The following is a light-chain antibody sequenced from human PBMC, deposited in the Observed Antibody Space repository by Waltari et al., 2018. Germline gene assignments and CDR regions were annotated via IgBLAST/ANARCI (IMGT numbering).Light chain of an antibody. J-gene: IGLJ3*02. CDR2: VVS. V-gene: IGLV2-14*01. CDR1: SSAIGAYNS. CDR3: SSYMNSSLV. Sequence: QSALTQPASVSGSPGQSITISCPGPSSAIGAYNSVSWYQQHPGKAPKLMIYVVSNRPSGVSNRFSGSKSGSTASLTISGLQSEDEADYYCSSYMNSSLVFGAGTKVTVL.